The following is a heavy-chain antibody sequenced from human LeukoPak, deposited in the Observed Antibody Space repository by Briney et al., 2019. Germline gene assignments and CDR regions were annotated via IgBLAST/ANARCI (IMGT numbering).Heavy chain of an antibody. D-gene: IGHD3-9*01. V-gene: IGHV3-21*01. CDR3: ARDYDILTGYYDSGYYFDY. CDR2: ISSSSSYI. J-gene: IGHJ4*02. Sequence: PGGSLRLSCAASGFTFSSYSMNWVRQAPGKGLEWVSSISSSSSYIYHADSVKGRFTISRDNAKNSLYLQMNSLRAEDTAVYYCARDYDILTGYYDSGYYFDYWGQGTLVTVSS. CDR1: GFTFSSYS.